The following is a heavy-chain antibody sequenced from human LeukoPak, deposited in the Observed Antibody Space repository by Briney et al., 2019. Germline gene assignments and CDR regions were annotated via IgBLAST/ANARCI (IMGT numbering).Heavy chain of an antibody. CDR2: IYYSGST. V-gene: IGHV4-59*01. CDR3: ARGGYSSGWYPTGYFDY. Sequence: SETLSLTCTVSGGSISSYYWSWIRQPPGKGLEWIGYIYYSGSTNYNPSLKSRVTISVDTSKNQFSLKLSSVTAADTAVYYCARGGYSSGWYPTGYFDYWGQGTLVTVSS. CDR1: GGSISSYY. J-gene: IGHJ4*02. D-gene: IGHD6-19*01.